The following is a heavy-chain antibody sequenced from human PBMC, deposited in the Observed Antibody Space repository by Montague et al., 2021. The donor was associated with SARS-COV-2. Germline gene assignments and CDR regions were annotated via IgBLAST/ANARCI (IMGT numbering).Heavy chain of an antibody. CDR2: VSSIGGSP. V-gene: IGHV3-23*01. J-gene: IGHJ4*02. D-gene: IGHD6-19*01. Sequence: SLRLSCAASGFTFSTSAMSWVRQAPGKGLEWVSTVSSIGGSPFYIDSVKGRFTVSRDNSKNPLYLQMNSLRAEDTAVYYCAKDLEQWLVGWDYFDYWGRGTLVTGSS. CDR1: GFTFSTSA. CDR3: AKDLEQWLVGWDYFDY.